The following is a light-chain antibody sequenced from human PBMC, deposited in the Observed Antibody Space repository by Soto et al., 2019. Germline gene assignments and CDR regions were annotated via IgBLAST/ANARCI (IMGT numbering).Light chain of an antibody. CDR2: GAS. Sequence: EIVLTHSPGTLPLSPGERATLSCSASQSVRSSHLAWYQQKPGQAPRLLIYGASSRATGIPDRFSGSGSGTDFTLTISRLEPEDFAVYHCQQYSTSPLTFGGGTRLEIK. CDR1: QSVRSSH. V-gene: IGKV3-20*01. J-gene: IGKJ5*01. CDR3: QQYSTSPLT.